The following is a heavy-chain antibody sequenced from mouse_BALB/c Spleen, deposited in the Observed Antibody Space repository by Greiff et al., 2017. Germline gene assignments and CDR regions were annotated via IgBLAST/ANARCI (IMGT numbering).Heavy chain of an antibody. CDR3: ARHLITGYYAMDY. CDR1: GFTFSSYY. V-gene: IGHV5-6-2*01. CDR2: INSNGGST. J-gene: IGHJ4*01. Sequence: EVQGVESGGGLVKLGGSLKLSCAASGFTFSSYYMSWVRQTPEKRLELVAAINSNGGSTYYPDTVKGRFTISRDNAKNTLYLQMSSLKSEDTALYYCARHLITGYYAMDYWGQGTSVTVSS. D-gene: IGHD2-4*01.